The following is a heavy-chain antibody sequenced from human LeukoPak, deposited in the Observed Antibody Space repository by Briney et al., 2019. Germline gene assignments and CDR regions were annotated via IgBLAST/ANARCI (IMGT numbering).Heavy chain of an antibody. CDR2: MNPNSGNT. J-gene: IGHJ4*02. V-gene: IGHV1-8*03. CDR1: GYTFTSYD. D-gene: IGHD3-3*01. CDR3: ARGRRLEDYDFWSGYYYYFDY. Sequence: ASVKVSCKASGYTFTSYDINWVRQATGQGLEWMGWMNPNSGNTGYAQKFQGRVTITRNTSISTAYMELSSLRSEDTAVYYCARGRRLEDYDFWSGYYYYFDYWGQGTLVTVSS.